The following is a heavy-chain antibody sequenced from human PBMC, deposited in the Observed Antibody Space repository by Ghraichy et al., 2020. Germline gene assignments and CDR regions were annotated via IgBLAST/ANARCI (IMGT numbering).Heavy chain of an antibody. CDR1: GYTFTSYA. Sequence: ASVKVSCKASGYTFTSYAMHWVRQAPGQRLEWMGWINAGNGNTKYSQKFQGRVTITRDTSASTAYMELSSLRSEDTAVYYCAKSPLSGCSGGSCYLNWFDPWGQGTLVTVSS. CDR3: AKSPLSGCSGGSCYLNWFDP. V-gene: IGHV1-3*01. CDR2: INAGNGNT. D-gene: IGHD2-15*01. J-gene: IGHJ5*02.